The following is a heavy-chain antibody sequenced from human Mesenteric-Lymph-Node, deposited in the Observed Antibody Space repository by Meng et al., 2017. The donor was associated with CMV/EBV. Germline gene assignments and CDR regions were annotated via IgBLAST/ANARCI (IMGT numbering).Heavy chain of an antibody. J-gene: IGHJ4*02. V-gene: IGHV4-30-4*08. D-gene: IGHD2-2*01. CDR2: IYYSGST. CDR3: ARVGYCGSTSCSSYYFDY. Sequence: SISSGDYYWSWIRQPPGKGLEWIGYIYYSGSTYYNPSLKSRVTISVDTSKNQFSLKLSSVTAADTAVYYCARVGYCGSTSCSSYYFDYWGQGTLVTVPQ. CDR1: SISSGDYY.